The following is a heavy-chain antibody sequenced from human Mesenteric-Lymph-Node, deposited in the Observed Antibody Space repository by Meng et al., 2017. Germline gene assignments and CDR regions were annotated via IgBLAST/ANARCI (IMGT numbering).Heavy chain of an antibody. CDR1: GFTFSSYG. V-gene: IGHV3-33*01. CDR3: ARDPRQLVLDYYYGMDV. Sequence: GSLRLSCAASGFTFSSYGMHWVRQAPGKGLEWVAVIWYDGSNKYYADSVKGRFTISRDNSKNTLYLQMNSLRAEDTAVYYCARDPRQLVLDYYYGMDVWGQGTTVTVSS. CDR2: IWYDGSNK. J-gene: IGHJ6*02. D-gene: IGHD6-13*01.